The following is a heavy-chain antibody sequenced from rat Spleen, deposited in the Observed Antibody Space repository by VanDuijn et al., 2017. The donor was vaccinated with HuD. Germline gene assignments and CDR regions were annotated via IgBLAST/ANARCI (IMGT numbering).Heavy chain of an antibody. D-gene: IGHD1-11*01. V-gene: IGHV5-19*01. CDR3: ARSTDFDY. Sequence: EVQLVETGGGLVQPGRSLRLSCVASGFTFSSYWMYWVRQAPTKGLEWVTSISPSGATTNYRDSVKGRFTISRDNARGTLYLQMDSLRSEDTATYYCARSTDFDYWGQGVMVTVSS. CDR1: GFTFSSYW. CDR2: ISPSGATT. J-gene: IGHJ2*01.